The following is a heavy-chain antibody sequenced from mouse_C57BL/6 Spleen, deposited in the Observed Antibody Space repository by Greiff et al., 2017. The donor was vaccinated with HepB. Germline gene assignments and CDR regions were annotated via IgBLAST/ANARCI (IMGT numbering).Heavy chain of an antibody. CDR1: GYTFTSYW. CDR3: AIDYGSHWYFDV. CDR2: FHPSDSDT. Sequence: QVQLQQPGAELVKPGASVKVSCKASGYTFTSYWMHWVKQRPGQGLEWIGRFHPSDSDTNYNQKFKGKATLTVDKSSSTAYMQLSSLTSEDSAVYYCAIDYGSHWYFDVWGTGTTVTVSS. V-gene: IGHV1-74*01. D-gene: IGHD1-1*01. J-gene: IGHJ1*03.